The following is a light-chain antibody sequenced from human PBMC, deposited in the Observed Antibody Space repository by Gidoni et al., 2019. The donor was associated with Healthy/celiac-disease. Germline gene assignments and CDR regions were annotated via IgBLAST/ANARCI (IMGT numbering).Light chain of an antibody. CDR3: QKYNSAPPLT. CDR1: PGISNY. V-gene: IGKV1-27*01. Sequence: DSQMTQSPSSLSASVGDRVTITGRASPGISNYLAWYQQKPGKVPTLLIYAASTLQSGVPSRFSGSGSGTDLTLTISSLQPEDVATYYCQKYNSAPPLTFGGGTKVEIK. J-gene: IGKJ4*01. CDR2: AAS.